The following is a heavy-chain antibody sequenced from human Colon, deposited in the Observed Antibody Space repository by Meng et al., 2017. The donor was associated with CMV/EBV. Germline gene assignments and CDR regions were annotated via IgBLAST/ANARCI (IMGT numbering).Heavy chain of an antibody. D-gene: IGHD2-8*01. CDR2: TTHTRIN. Sequence: GSLRLSCTVYGGSFSGYYWSWIRQTPERGLEWLGETTHTRINDYNPSLKGRVTISVDPSKNQTSLTLTSVTAADAAIYYCARLQLMVYGLTLDYWGQGTLVTVSS. V-gene: IGHV4-34*01. CDR3: ARLQLMVYGLTLDY. CDR1: GGSFSGYY. J-gene: IGHJ4*02.